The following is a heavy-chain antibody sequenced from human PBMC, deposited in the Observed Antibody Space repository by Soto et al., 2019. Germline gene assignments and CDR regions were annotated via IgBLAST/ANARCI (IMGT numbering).Heavy chain of an antibody. J-gene: IGHJ6*02. CDR2: IYYSGST. V-gene: IGHV4-61*01. CDR3: ARGIEGWYQGRYYYGMDV. D-gene: IGHD6-19*01. CDR1: GGSVSSGSYY. Sequence: QVQLQESGPGLVKPSETLSLTCTVSGGSVSSGSYYWSWIRQPPGKGLEWIGYIYYSGSTNYNPSPKSRVTISGDTSKSQFALKLSSVTAADTAVYYCARGIEGWYQGRYYYGMDVWGQGTTVTVSS.